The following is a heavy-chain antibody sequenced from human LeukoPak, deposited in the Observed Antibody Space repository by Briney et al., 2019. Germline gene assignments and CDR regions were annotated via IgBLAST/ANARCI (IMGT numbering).Heavy chain of an antibody. CDR2: IYYSGST. Sequence: KPSETLSLTCTVSGGSISSSSYYWGWIRQPPGKGLEWIGSIYYSGSTYYNPSLKSRATISIDTSKNQFSLKLSSVTAADTAVYYCARGRATVVPAAMEWFDPWGQGTLVTVSS. D-gene: IGHD2-2*01. V-gene: IGHV4-39*07. CDR1: GGSISSSSYY. J-gene: IGHJ5*02. CDR3: ARGRATVVPAAMEWFDP.